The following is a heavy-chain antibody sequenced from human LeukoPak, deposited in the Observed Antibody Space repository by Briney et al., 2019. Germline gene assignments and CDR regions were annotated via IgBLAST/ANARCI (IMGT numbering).Heavy chain of an antibody. D-gene: IGHD5/OR15-5a*01. CDR2: IHYSGTT. CDR1: GGSISSYY. V-gene: IGHV4-59*01. Sequence: ASETLSLTCSVSGGSISSYYWCWIRQPPGKGLEWIGYIHYSGTTNYNPSLRGRVTMSVDAPKNQFSLKLSSATAADTAVYYCAQGSTMGDYWGQGTLVTVSS. J-gene: IGHJ4*02. CDR3: AQGSTMGDY.